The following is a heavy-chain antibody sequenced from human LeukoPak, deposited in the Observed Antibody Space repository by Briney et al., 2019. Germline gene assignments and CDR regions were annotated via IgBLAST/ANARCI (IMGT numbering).Heavy chain of an antibody. Sequence: SQTLSLTCSVSGGSISSGGNTWSWIRQHPGKGLEWIGYIYHSGSTYYNPSLKSRLTMSVDTSENQFSLNLSSVTAADTAVYYCARDIHLAFDIWGQGTMVTVSS. CDR3: ARDIHLAFDI. CDR1: GGSISSGGNT. J-gene: IGHJ3*02. CDR2: IYHSGST. V-gene: IGHV4-31*03.